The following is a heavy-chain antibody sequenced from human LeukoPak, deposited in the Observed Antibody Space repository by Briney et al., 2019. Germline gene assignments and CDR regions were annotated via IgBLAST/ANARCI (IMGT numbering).Heavy chain of an antibody. D-gene: IGHD2-8*01. CDR2: IRSSGSTI. J-gene: IGHJ4*02. Sequence: GGSLRLSCAASGFAFSSYEMIWVRQAPGKGLEWVSYIRSSGSTIYYADSVKGRFTISRDNAKNSVYLQMISLRAEDTALYYCARGLMGGWPHFDYWGQGTLVTVSS. CDR3: ARGLMGGWPHFDY. V-gene: IGHV3-48*03. CDR1: GFAFSSYE.